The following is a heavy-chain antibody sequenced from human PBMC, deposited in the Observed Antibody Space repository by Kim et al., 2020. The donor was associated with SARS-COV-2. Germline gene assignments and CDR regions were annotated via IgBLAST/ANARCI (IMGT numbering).Heavy chain of an antibody. Sequence: ASVKVSCKASGYTFTSHDINWVRQATGQGLEWMGWMNPNSGNTGYAQKFQGRVTMTRNTSISTAYMELSSLRSEDTAVYYCARLGGIAAAGTWGYYYYGMDVWGQGTTVTVSS. J-gene: IGHJ6*02. CDR3: ARLGGIAAAGTWGYYYYGMDV. V-gene: IGHV1-8*01. CDR1: GYTFTSHD. D-gene: IGHD6-13*01. CDR2: MNPNSGNT.